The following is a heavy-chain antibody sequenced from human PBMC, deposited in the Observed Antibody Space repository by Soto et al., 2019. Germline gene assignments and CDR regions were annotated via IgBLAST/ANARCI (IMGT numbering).Heavy chain of an antibody. D-gene: IGHD2-21*01. CDR3: VGGYFHIAVGSGDAFDI. J-gene: IGHJ3*02. Sequence: SVKVSCKASGGIFTSYVISWVRQAPEHGLEWLGGIIPLSGTTHYAQKFQGRLTITADRSTTTVYMDLTSLTSEDTAVYYCVGGYFHIAVGSGDAFDIWGQGTLVTVSS. CDR2: IIPLSGTT. CDR1: GGIFTSYV. V-gene: IGHV1-69*06.